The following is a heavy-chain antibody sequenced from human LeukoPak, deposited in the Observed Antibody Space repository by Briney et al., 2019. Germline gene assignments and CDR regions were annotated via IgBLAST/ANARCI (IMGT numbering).Heavy chain of an antibody. J-gene: IGHJ6*03. V-gene: IGHV1-2*02. D-gene: IGHD3-16*01. CDR2: INPNSGGT. CDR3: ARARGGIRYYYYYYMDV. Sequence: ASVKVSCKASGYTFTGYYMHWVRQAPGQGLEWMGWINPNSGGTNYAQKFQGRVTMTRDTSISTAYMELSRLRSDDTAVYYCARARGGIRYYYYYYMDVWGKGTTVTVSS. CDR1: GYTFTGYY.